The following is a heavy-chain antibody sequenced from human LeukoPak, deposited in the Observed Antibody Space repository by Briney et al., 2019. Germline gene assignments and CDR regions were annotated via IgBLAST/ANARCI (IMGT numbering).Heavy chain of an antibody. CDR3: ARAVAAMGRAFDI. V-gene: IGHV3-66*01. CDR1: GFTVSSNY. J-gene: IGHJ3*02. CDR2: IYSGGST. Sequence: GGSLRLSCAASGFTVSSNYMSWVRQAPGKGLEWVSVIYSGGSTYYADSVKGRFTISRDNSKNTLYLQMNSLRAEDTAVYYCARAVAAMGRAFDIWGQGTMVTVSS. D-gene: IGHD6-19*01.